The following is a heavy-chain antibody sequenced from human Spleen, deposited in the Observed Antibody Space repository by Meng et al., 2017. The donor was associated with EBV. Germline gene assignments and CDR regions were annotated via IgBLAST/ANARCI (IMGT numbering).Heavy chain of an antibody. CDR1: GGSISSSNW. CDR2: IYHSGST. D-gene: IGHD3-3*01. Sequence: QVQLQEAGPGLVKPSGTLSLTCAVSGGSISSSNWWSWVRQPPGKGLEWIGEIYHSGSTNYNPSLKSRVTISVDKSKNQFSLKLSSVTAADTAVYYCARVYYDFWSGYYFTHWGQGTLVTVSS. J-gene: IGHJ1*01. CDR3: ARVYYDFWSGYYFTH. V-gene: IGHV4-4*02.